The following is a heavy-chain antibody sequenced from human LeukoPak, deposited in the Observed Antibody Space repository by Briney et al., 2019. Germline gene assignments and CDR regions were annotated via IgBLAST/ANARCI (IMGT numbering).Heavy chain of an antibody. CDR3: TRYSYGYGGAFDI. Sequence: GGSLRLSCTASGFTFGDYAMSWFRQAPRKGLEWVGFNRSKAYGGTTEYAASVKGRFTISRDDSKSIAYLQMNSLKTEDTAVYYCTRYSYGYGGAFDIWGQGTMVTVSS. D-gene: IGHD5-18*01. V-gene: IGHV3-49*03. CDR2: NRSKAYGGTT. J-gene: IGHJ3*02. CDR1: GFTFGDYA.